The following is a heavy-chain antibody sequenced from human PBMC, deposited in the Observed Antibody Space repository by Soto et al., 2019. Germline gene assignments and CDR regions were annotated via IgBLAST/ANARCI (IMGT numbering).Heavy chain of an antibody. D-gene: IGHD2-21*02. Sequence: GGSLRLSCSASGFNFSNHWMHWVRQRPAEGLVWVSRITSDGKSKVYAESVKGRFAISGDNAKNTLYLQMNGLTAEDTAVYYCARESGDWPLNWFDPWGQGTLVNVYS. CDR3: ARESGDWPLNWFDP. CDR1: GFNFSNHW. J-gene: IGHJ5*02. CDR2: ITSDGKSK. V-gene: IGHV3-74*01.